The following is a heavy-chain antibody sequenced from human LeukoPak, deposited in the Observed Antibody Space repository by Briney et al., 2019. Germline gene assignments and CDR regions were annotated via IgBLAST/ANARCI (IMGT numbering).Heavy chain of an antibody. Sequence: ASVKVSCKASGYTFTGYYTHWVRQAPGQGLEWMGWINPNSGGTNYAQKFQGRVTMTRDTSISTAYMELSRLRSDDTAVYYCARDFGLPKLEPQGHWGQGTLVTVSS. V-gene: IGHV1-2*02. CDR2: INPNSGGT. D-gene: IGHD1-1*01. CDR1: GYTFTGYY. CDR3: ARDFGLPKLEPQGH. J-gene: IGHJ4*02.